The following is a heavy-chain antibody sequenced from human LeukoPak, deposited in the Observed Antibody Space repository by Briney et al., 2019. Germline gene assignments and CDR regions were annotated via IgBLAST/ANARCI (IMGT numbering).Heavy chain of an antibody. CDR3: AKDTRRNYYYGMDV. CDR2: ISWNSGNI. V-gene: IGHV3-9*01. CDR1: GFTFDDYA. J-gene: IGHJ6*02. Sequence: GRSLRLSCSASGFTFDDYAMHWVRQAPGKGLEWVSGISWNSGNIGYADSVKGRFTISRDTAKNSLYLQMNSLRAEDTALYYCAKDTRRNYYYGMDVWGQGTTVTVSS.